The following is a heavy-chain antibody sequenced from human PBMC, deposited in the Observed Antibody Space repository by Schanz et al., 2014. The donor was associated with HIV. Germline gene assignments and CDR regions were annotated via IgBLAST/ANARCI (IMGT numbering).Heavy chain of an antibody. CDR1: GYTFTAYY. CDR3: ARDRVDSSTWYDAFDI. Sequence: QVQLVQSGAEVKKPGASVKVSCKASGYTFTAYYIHWVRQAPGQGLEWMGWINPNSGGTNSAQKYQGRVTMSMDTSISTAYMEVKSLRSDDTALYFCARDRVDSSTWYDAFDIWGQGTKVTVSS. J-gene: IGHJ3*02. V-gene: IGHV1-2*02. CDR2: INPNSGGT. D-gene: IGHD6-13*01.